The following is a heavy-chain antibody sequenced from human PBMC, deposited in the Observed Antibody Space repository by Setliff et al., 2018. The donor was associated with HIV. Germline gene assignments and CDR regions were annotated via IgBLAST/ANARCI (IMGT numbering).Heavy chain of an antibody. V-gene: IGHV4-34*01. J-gene: IGHJ4*02. CDR1: GGSFNDYY. CDR2: IDHSGST. Sequence: TLSLTCAVYGGSFNDYYWTWIRQPPGKGLEWIGEIDHSGSTKYHASLKSRVTISIDTSKNQISLKLSSETAADTAVYYCARGLNYYGSGSYLPLGYWGQGTLVTVSS. D-gene: IGHD3-10*01. CDR3: ARGLNYYGSGSYLPLGY.